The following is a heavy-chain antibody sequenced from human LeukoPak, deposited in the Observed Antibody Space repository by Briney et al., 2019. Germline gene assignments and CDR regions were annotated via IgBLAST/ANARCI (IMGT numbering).Heavy chain of an antibody. CDR1: GGSISSSSYF. Sequence: SETLSLTGTVAGGSISSSSYFWGWIRQPPGKGLEWIGSTSYSGSTYYNPSLKSRVTTSLDTSKNQFSLSLSSVTAADTAVYYCARRGRDDYWVEYWGQGTLVTVSS. CDR2: TSYSGST. CDR3: ARRGRDDYWVEY. J-gene: IGHJ4*02. V-gene: IGHV4-39*01. D-gene: IGHD3-16*01.